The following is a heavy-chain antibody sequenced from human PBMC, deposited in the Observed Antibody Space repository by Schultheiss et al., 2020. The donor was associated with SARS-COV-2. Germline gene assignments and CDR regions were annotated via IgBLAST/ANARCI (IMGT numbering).Heavy chain of an antibody. Sequence: GGSLRLSCAASGFTFSSYAMNWVRQAPGKGLEWVSYISSSGSTIYYADSVKGRFTISRDNAKNSLYLQMNSLRAEDTAVYYCARDTYYYDSSGYYPDAFDIWGQGTMVTVSS. D-gene: IGHD3-22*01. V-gene: IGHV3-48*03. CDR2: ISSSGSTI. CDR1: GFTFSSYA. J-gene: IGHJ3*02. CDR3: ARDTYYYDSSGYYPDAFDI.